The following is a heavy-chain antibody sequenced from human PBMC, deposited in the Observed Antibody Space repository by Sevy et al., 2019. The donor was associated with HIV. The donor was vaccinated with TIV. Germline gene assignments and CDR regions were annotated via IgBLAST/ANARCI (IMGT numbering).Heavy chain of an antibody. Sequence: GGSLRLSCAASGFTFSSYDMHWVRQAPGKGLEWVAVISYDGSNKYYADSVKGRFTISRDNSKNTLYLQMNSLRAEDTAVYYCASDLYIVGATPHFDYWGQGTLVTVSS. J-gene: IGHJ4*02. D-gene: IGHD1-26*01. V-gene: IGHV3-30-3*01. CDR1: GFTFSSYD. CDR3: ASDLYIVGATPHFDY. CDR2: ISYDGSNK.